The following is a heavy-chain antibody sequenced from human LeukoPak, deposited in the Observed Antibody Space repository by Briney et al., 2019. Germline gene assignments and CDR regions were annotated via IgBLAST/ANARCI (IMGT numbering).Heavy chain of an antibody. CDR2: INPNSGGT. CDR1: GYTFTGYY. D-gene: IGHD2-21*02. V-gene: IGHV1-2*02. J-gene: IGHJ4*02. CDR3: ARVAVLGPYCGGGCYPEAGDY. Sequence: GASVKVSCKASGYTFTGYYMHWVRQAPGQGLEWMGWINPNSGGTNYAQKFQGRVTMTRDTSISTAYMELSRLRSDDTAVYYCARVAVLGPYCGGGCYPEAGDYWGQGTLVTVSS.